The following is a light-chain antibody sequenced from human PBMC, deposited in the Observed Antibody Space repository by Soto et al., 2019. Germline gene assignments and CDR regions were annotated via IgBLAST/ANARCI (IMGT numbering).Light chain of an antibody. J-gene: IGKJ4*01. CDR1: QPLGAW. CDR2: ATS. CDR3: QQADIFQLT. V-gene: IGKV1-12*01. Sequence: DIQMTQFPSSVSASVGDRVTITCRARQPLGAWLAWYQQKPGKAPKLLIYATSTLESGVPSMFSGSGSGTEFTLTIRSLQPEDFATYYGQQADIFQLTFGGGTRVEI.